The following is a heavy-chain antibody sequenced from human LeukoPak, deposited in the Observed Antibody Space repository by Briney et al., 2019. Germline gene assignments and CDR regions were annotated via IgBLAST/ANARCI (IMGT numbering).Heavy chain of an antibody. CDR1: GYTFTGYY. CDR3: ARGGRYCSSTSCYTEGFDY. CDR2: INPNSGGT. V-gene: IGHV1-2*02. Sequence: ASVKVSCKASGYTFTGYYMHWVRQAPGQGLEWMGWINPNSGGTNYAQKFQSRVTMTRDTSISTAYMELSRLRSDDTAVYYCARGGRYCSSTSCYTEGFDYWGQGTLVTVSS. D-gene: IGHD2-2*02. J-gene: IGHJ4*02.